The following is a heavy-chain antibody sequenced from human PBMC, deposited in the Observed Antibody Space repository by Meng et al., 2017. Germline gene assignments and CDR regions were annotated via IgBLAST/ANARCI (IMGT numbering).Heavy chain of an antibody. D-gene: IGHD2-15*01. CDR3: AREHCSGGSCYSYFDY. CDR1: GGTFSSYT. CDR2: IIPILGIA. V-gene: IGHV1-69*04. Sequence: SVKVSCKASGGTFSSYTISWVRQAPGQGLEWMGRIIPILGIANYAQKFQGRVTITADKSTSTAYMELSSPRSEDTAVYYCAREHCSGGSCYSYFDYWGQGTLVTVSS. J-gene: IGHJ4*02.